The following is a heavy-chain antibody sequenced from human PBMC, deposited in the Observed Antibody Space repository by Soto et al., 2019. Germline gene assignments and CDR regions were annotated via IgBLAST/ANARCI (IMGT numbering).Heavy chain of an antibody. D-gene: IGHD5-12*01. CDR1: GGSISSGGFY. CDR2: IYYSGST. Sequence: SSETLSLTCTVSGGSISSGGFYWSWIRQHPGKGLEWIGYIYYSGSTYYNPSLKSRVTIPVDTSKNQFSLKLSSVTAADTAVYYCASTVDIVATSSFDYWGQGTLVTVSS. V-gene: IGHV4-31*03. J-gene: IGHJ4*02. CDR3: ASTVDIVATSSFDY.